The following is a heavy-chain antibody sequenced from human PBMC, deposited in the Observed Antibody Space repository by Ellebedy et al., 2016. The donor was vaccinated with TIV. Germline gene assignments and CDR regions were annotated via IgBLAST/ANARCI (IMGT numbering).Heavy chain of an antibody. V-gene: IGHV3-7*03. J-gene: IGHJ1*01. CDR3: ARDNFYVSYGFFGVWRH. CDR2: IKYDGSEK. Sequence: GESLKISCAASGFTFSSYWMSWVRQAPGKGLEWVANIKYDGSEKYYVDSVKGRFTISRDNAKNSLYLQMNSLRAEDTAVYYCARDNFYVSYGFFGVWRHWGQGSLVIVS. D-gene: IGHD3-22*01. CDR1: GFTFSSYW.